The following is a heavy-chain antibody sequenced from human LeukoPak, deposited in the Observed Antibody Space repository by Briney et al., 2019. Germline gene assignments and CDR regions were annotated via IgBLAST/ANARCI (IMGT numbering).Heavy chain of an antibody. CDR1: GFTFSSYT. Sequence: GGSLRLSCAASGFTFSSYTMNWVRQAPGKGLEWVSSISSSSSYIYYADSVKGRFTISRDNAKNSLYLQMNSLRAEDTAVYYCARVLQIADADYWGQGTLVTVSS. D-gene: IGHD6-13*01. CDR2: ISSSSSYI. J-gene: IGHJ4*02. V-gene: IGHV3-21*01. CDR3: ARVLQIADADY.